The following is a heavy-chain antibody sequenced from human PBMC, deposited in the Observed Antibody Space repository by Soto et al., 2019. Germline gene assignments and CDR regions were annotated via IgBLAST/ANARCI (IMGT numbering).Heavy chain of an antibody. CDR3: ARDQLEGNWFDP. Sequence: QLQLQESGSGLVRPSQTLSLTCAVSGGSISSGGYSWNWIRQPLGKGLEWIGYIYHCGSTLYNPSLKSRGTLSVDKSMSQFYRKLTSVTAADTAVYYCARDQLEGNWFDPWGEGTLVTVSS. CDR1: GGSISSGGYS. CDR2: IYHCGST. D-gene: IGHD1-1*01. J-gene: IGHJ5*02. V-gene: IGHV4-30-2*01.